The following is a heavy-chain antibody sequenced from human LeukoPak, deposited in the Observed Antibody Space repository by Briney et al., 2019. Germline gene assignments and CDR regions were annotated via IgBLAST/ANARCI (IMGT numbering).Heavy chain of an antibody. D-gene: IGHD5-18*01. J-gene: IGHJ4*02. V-gene: IGHV4-59*01. CDR2: IYYGGST. Sequence: ASETLSLTCTVSGSSISSYYWSWIRQPPGKGLEWIGYIYYGGSTNYNPSLKSRVTISVDTSKNQFSLKLSSVTAADTAVYYCARDSGYSYGLDYWGQGTLVTVSS. CDR3: ARDSGYSYGLDY. CDR1: GSSISSYY.